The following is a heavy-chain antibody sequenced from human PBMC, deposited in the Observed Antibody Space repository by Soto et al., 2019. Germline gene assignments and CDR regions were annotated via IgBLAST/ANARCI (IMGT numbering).Heavy chain of an antibody. CDR1: GYSLTSYW. Sequence: GESLTISCKVSGYSLTSYWICGVRQMPGKGLEWMGIIYPGDSDTRYSPSFQGQVTISADKSTSTAYMELSSLRSEDTAVYYCARDFYGGNNNYYYGMDVWGQGTTVTVSS. D-gene: IGHD4-17*01. V-gene: IGHV5-51*01. CDR2: IYPGDSDT. J-gene: IGHJ6*02. CDR3: ARDFYGGNNNYYYGMDV.